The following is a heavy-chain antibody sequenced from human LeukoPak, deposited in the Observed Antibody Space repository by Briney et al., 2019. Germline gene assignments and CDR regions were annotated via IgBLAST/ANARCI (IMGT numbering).Heavy chain of an antibody. CDR3: ARVPGGSGRNWFDP. V-gene: IGHV6-1*01. Sequence: SQNLSLTCAISGDSVSSNSAAWHWVRQSPSRGLEWLGRTYYRSKWYNDYAVSVKSRITINPDTSKNQFSLQLNSVTPEDTAVYYCARVPGGSGRNWFDPWGQGTLVTVSS. D-gene: IGHD3-10*01. J-gene: IGHJ5*02. CDR1: GDSVSSNSAA. CDR2: TYYRSKWYN.